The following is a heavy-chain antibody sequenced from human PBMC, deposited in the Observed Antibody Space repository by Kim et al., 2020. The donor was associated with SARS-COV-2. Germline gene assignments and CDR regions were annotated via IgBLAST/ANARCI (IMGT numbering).Heavy chain of an antibody. Sequence: PSLKSRVTISVDTSKNQFSLKLSSGTAADTAVYYCARASGGSYYYYGMDVWGQGTTVTVSS. V-gene: IGHV4-31*02. CDR3: ARASGGSYYYYGMDV. J-gene: IGHJ6*02. D-gene: IGHD3-16*01.